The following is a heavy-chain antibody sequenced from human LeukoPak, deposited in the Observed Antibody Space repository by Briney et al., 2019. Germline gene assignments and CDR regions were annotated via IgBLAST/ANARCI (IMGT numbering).Heavy chain of an antibody. D-gene: IGHD1-26*01. CDR3: AREERNAFDI. V-gene: IGHV3-11*04. CDR1: GFTFGDYA. CDR2: ISSSGSTI. Sequence: GGSLRLSCTASGFTFGDYAMSWVRQAPGKGLEWVSYISSSGSTIYYADSVKGRFTISRDNAKNSLYLQMNSLRAEDTAVYYCAREERNAFDIWGQGTMVTVSS. J-gene: IGHJ3*02.